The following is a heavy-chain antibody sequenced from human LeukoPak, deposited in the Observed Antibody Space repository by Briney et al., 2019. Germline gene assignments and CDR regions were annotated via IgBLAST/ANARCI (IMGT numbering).Heavy chain of an antibody. Sequence: SETLSLTCTVSGGSISSGGYYWSWIRQHPGKGLEWIGYIYYSGSTYYNPSLKSRVTISVDTSKNQFSLKLSSVTAADTAVYYCARQYCGGGCHYNAGGWFDPWGQGTLVTVSS. D-gene: IGHD2-21*02. CDR1: GGSISSGGYY. J-gene: IGHJ5*02. CDR2: IYYSGST. V-gene: IGHV4-31*03. CDR3: ARQYCGGGCHYNAGGWFDP.